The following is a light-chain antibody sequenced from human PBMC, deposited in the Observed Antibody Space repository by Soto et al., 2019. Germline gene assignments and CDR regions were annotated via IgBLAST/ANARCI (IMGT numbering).Light chain of an antibody. CDR3: QQRRSWQVT. CDR1: PSVSSSY. J-gene: IGKJ5*01. Sequence: VLTQSPGTLTLSPGERATLSCRASPSVSSSYLAWYQQKPGQAPRLLIYGASNRATGIPDRFSGSGSGTDFTLTISRLEPEDFAVYYCQQRRSWQVTFGQGTRLEIK. V-gene: IGKV3D-20*02. CDR2: GAS.